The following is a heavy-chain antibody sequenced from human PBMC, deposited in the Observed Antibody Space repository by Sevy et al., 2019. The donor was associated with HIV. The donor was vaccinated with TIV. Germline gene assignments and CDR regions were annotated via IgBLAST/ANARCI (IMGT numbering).Heavy chain of an antibody. D-gene: IGHD6-13*01. CDR3: AKDLAGPGRRYFYY. CDR2: IRYDGSDK. V-gene: IGHV3-30*02. Sequence: GGSLRLSCAASGFTFSNFGMHWVRQVPGKGLEWVTFIRYDGSDKYYAASVKGRFTISRDDSKNTLYLQIDSLRAEDTAIYYCAKDLAGPGRRYFYYWGQGTLVTVSS. CDR1: GFTFSNFG. J-gene: IGHJ4*02.